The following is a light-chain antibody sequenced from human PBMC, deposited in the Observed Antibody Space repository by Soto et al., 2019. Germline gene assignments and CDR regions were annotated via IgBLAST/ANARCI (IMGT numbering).Light chain of an antibody. J-gene: IGKJ1*01. CDR1: QSVSSN. V-gene: IGKV3-15*01. CDR3: QQYNNWPPWT. Sequence: EIVMTQSPATLSVSPGERATLSCTASQSVSSNLAWYQQKPGQAPRLLIYGASTRATGIPARFSGSGSGTEFTLSISSLQSEDFAVYSCQQYNNWPPWTFGQGTKVDIK. CDR2: GAS.